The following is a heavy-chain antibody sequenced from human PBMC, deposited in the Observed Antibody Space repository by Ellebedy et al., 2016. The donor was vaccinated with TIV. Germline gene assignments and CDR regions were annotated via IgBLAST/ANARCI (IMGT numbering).Heavy chain of an antibody. V-gene: IGHV2-5*02. CDR2: IYWGDDN. CDR1: GFSLSTNGVG. Sequence: SGPTLVKPTQTLTLTCTFSGFSLSTNGVGVGWIRQPPGKALEWLALIYWGDDNLYSPSLKSRLTITKDASKNQVVLTMTNMDPVDTATYYCVYRPYLYGDYEGWWFDPWGQGTLVTVSS. CDR3: VYRPYLYGDYEGWWFDP. J-gene: IGHJ5*02. D-gene: IGHD4-17*01.